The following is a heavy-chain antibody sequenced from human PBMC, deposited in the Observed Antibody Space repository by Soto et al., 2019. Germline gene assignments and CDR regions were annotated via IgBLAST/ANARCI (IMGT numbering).Heavy chain of an antibody. Sequence: PSETLSLTCTVSGDSISSYYWSWIRQPPGKGLEWIGYIYYSGSTNYNPSLKSRVTISVDTSKNQFSLKLSSVTAADTAVYYCATLPPRIVVMTLPFPSWGQGTLVTV. CDR2: IYYSGST. J-gene: IGHJ4*02. CDR1: GDSISSYY. V-gene: IGHV4-59*01. CDR3: ATLPPRIVVMTLPFPS. D-gene: IGHD2-21*02.